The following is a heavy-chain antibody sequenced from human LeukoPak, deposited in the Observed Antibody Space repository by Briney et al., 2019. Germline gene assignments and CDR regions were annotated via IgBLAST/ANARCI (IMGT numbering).Heavy chain of an antibody. V-gene: IGHV3-48*01. Sequence: GSLRLSCAASGFTFSSYSMNWVRQAPGKGLEWVSYISSSSSTIYYADSVKGRFTISRDNAKNSLYLQMNSLRAEDTAVYYCAREGRSVGAALSRYWYFDLWGRGTLVTVSS. CDR2: ISSSSSTI. CDR1: GFTFSSYS. J-gene: IGHJ2*01. D-gene: IGHD1-26*01. CDR3: AREGRSVGAALSRYWYFDL.